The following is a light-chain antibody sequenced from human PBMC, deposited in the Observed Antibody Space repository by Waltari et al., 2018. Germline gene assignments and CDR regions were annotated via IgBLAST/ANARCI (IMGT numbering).Light chain of an antibody. CDR3: SSYTSSSTPHVV. V-gene: IGLV2-14*01. CDR2: EVS. Sequence: QSALTQPASVSGSPGQSITISCTGTSSDVGGYNYVSWYQQHPGKAPKLMIYEVSNRPSGVPNRFSGSKSGNTASLTISGLQAEDEADYYCSSYTSSSTPHVVFGGGTKLTVL. J-gene: IGLJ2*01. CDR1: SSDVGGYNY.